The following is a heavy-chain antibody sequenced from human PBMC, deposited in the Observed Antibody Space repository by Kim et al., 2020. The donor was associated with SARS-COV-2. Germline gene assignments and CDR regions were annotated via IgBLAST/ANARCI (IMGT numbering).Heavy chain of an antibody. Sequence: GGSLRLSCAASGFTFSSYGMHWVRQAPGKGLEWVAVISYDGSNKYYADSVKGRFTISRDNSKNTLYLQMNSLRAEDTAVYYCAKGREVYNWNYELGLLQGTPTKRPNWGWYYWGQGTLVTVSS. D-gene: IGHD1-7*01. CDR3: AKGREVYNWNYELGLLQGTPTKRPNWGWYY. J-gene: IGHJ4*02. V-gene: IGHV3-30*18. CDR2: ISYDGSNK. CDR1: GFTFSSYG.